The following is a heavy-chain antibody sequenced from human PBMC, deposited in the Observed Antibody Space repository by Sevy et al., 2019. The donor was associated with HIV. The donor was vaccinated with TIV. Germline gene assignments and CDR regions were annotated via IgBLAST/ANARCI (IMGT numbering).Heavy chain of an antibody. D-gene: IGHD3-22*01. CDR1: GSTLTQLS. Sequence: ASVKVPCKVSGSTLTQLSMHWVRQAPGKGLEWMGRFDPEDGETIYAQKFQGRVTLPEDTSTDTAYMELSSLRSEDTAVYYCAATREYYSDNSGYFDFWGQGTLVTVSS. V-gene: IGHV1-24*01. J-gene: IGHJ4*02. CDR3: AATREYYSDNSGYFDF. CDR2: FDPEDGET.